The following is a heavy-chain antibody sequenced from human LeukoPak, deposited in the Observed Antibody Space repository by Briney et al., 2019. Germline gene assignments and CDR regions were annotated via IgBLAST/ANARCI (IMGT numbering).Heavy chain of an antibody. V-gene: IGHV4-39*07. J-gene: IGHJ4*02. D-gene: IGHD2-15*01. Sequence: KPSETLSLTCTVSGGSISSSSYYWGWIRQPPGKGLEWIGSIYYSGSTYYNPSLKSRVTISVDTSKNQFSLKLSSVTAADTAVYYCARGPVVVVAATHYFDSWGQGTLVTVSS. CDR2: IYYSGST. CDR3: ARGPVVVVAATHYFDS. CDR1: GGSISSSSYY.